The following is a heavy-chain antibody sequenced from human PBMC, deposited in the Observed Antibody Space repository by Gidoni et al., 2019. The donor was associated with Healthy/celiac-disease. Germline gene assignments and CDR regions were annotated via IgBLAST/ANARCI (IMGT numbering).Heavy chain of an antibody. D-gene: IGHD4-17*01. V-gene: IGHV3-23*01. CDR3: ASLTTVTVYNWFDP. J-gene: IGHJ5*02. CDR2: ISGSGGST. Sequence: SWVRQAPGKGLEWVSAISGSGGSTYYADSVTGRFTISRDNSKNTLYLQMNSLRAEDTAVYYCASLTTVTVYNWFDPWGQGTLVTVST.